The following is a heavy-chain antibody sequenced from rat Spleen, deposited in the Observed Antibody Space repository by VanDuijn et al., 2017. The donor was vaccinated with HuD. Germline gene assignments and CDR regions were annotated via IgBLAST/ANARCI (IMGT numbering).Heavy chain of an antibody. CDR1: GFTFSDYN. V-gene: IGHV5-7*01. CDR3: AVAGFGY. D-gene: IGHD4-4*01. Sequence: EVQLVESGGGLVQPGRSLKLSCAASGFTFSDYNMAWVRQAPKKGLEWVATISYDGYNTYYPDSVKGRFTISRDNAENTVYLQMNSLRSEDTATYYCAVAGFGYWGQGVIVTVSS. J-gene: IGHJ2*01. CDR2: ISYDGYNT.